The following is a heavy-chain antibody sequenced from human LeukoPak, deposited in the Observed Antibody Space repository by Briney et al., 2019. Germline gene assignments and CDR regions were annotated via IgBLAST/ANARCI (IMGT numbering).Heavy chain of an antibody. CDR2: IYTSGST. CDR3: AKSGGYGLIDY. CDR1: GGSISSGSYY. D-gene: IGHD1-26*01. Sequence: SETLSLTCTVSGGSISSGSYYWSWIRQPAGKGLEWIGRIYTSGSTNYNPSLKSRVTISIETSKNQISLRLNSVTAADTAMYYCAKSGGYGLIDYWGQGTLVTVSS. J-gene: IGHJ4*02. V-gene: IGHV4-61*02.